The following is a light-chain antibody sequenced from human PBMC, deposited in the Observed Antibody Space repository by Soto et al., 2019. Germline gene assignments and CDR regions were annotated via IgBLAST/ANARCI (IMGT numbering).Light chain of an antibody. J-gene: IGKJ1*01. CDR1: QSVSNSF. V-gene: IGKV3-20*01. CDR3: QQYVTAPWA. Sequence: EIVLTQSPGTLSLSPGERATLSCRASQSVSNSFLAWYQQKPGQAPRLLIYGASNRATGIPDRFSGSGSGTDVTLTISRLEPEDFAVYYWQQYVTAPWAFGQGTKVE. CDR2: GAS.